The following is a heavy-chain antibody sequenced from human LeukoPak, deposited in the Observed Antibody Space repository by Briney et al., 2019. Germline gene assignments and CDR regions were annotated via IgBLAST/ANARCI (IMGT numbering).Heavy chain of an antibody. CDR3: ARGGASLGYCSTTSCYEIDY. V-gene: IGHV4-59*01. CDR1: GDSISSYY. D-gene: IGHD2-2*01. J-gene: IGHJ4*02. CDR2: MYYSGST. Sequence: SETLSLTCTVSGDSISSYYWSWIWQPPGKGLEWIGNMYYSGSTNYNPSLKSRVTISVDTSKNQFSLKLSSVTAADTAVYYCARGGASLGYCSTTSCYEIDYWGQGTLVTVSS.